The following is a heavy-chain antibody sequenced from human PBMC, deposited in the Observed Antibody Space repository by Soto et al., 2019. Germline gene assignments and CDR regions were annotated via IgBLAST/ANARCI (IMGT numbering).Heavy chain of an antibody. J-gene: IGHJ5*02. CDR2: IYYSGST. CDR1: GGSISSGGYY. V-gene: IGHV4-31*03. Sequence: QVQLQESGPGLVKPSQTLSLTCTVSGGSISSGGYYWNWIRQHPGKGLEWIGYIYYSGSTYYNPTVNSRITIPVITSKNQYTLKLSSVTAADTAVYYCARSVLPWGQGTLVTVSS. CDR3: ARSVLP.